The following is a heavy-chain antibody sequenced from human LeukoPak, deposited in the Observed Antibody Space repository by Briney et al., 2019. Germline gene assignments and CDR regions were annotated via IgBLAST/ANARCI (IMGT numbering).Heavy chain of an antibody. V-gene: IGHV6-1*01. D-gene: IGHD3-10*01. CDR1: GDSVSSSNAA. CDR3: ARSRSPPIGSPYYYVDV. J-gene: IGHJ6*03. Sequence: SQTLSLTCAISGDSVSSSNAAWNWIRQSPSRGLEWLGRTYYRSKWYNDYAVSVRGRITINPDTSKDQFSLQLNSVTPEDTAVYYCARSRSPPIGSPYYYVDVWDKGTTVTVSS. CDR2: TYYRSKWYN.